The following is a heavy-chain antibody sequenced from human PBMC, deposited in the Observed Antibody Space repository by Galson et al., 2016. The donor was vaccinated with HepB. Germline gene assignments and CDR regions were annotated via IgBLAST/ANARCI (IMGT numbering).Heavy chain of an antibody. V-gene: IGHV3-74*01. D-gene: IGHD4-17*01. CDR3: ARGGDYASWFDP. CDR1: GSTFSSYW. Sequence: SLRLSCAASGSTFSSYWMHWVRQAPGKELVWVSRINSAGSSTSYADSVKGRFTISRDNAKNTLYLQMNSLRAEDTAVYYCARGGDYASWFDPWGQGTLVTVSS. CDR2: INSAGSST. J-gene: IGHJ5*02.